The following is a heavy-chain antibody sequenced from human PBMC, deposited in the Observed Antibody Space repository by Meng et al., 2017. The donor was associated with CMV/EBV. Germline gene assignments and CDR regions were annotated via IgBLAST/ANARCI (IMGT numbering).Heavy chain of an antibody. Sequence: GSLRLSCAASVFTFSSYEMNWVRQAPGKGLEWVSYISSSGSTIYYADSVKGRFTISRDNAKNSLYLQMNSLRAEDTAVYYCAREDYLSSSWFPGGGMDVWGQGTTVTVSS. D-gene: IGHD6-13*01. CDR1: VFTFSSYE. V-gene: IGHV3-48*03. CDR3: AREDYLSSSWFPGGGMDV. J-gene: IGHJ6*02. CDR2: ISSSGSTI.